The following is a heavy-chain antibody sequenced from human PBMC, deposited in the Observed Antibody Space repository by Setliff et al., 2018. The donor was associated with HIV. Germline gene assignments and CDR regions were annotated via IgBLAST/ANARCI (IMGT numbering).Heavy chain of an antibody. Sequence: ASETLSLTCTVSGGSISGSNNHWGWIRQSPGKGLEWIGSIYYTGRTYYNPSLKSRVIISVDTSKKQFFLKLSSVTAADTAVYYCARGDSSSWIFDYWGQGTLVTSPQ. CDR2: IYYTGRT. CDR3: ARGDSSSWIFDY. CDR1: GGSISGSNNH. J-gene: IGHJ4*02. D-gene: IGHD6-13*01. V-gene: IGHV4-39*07.